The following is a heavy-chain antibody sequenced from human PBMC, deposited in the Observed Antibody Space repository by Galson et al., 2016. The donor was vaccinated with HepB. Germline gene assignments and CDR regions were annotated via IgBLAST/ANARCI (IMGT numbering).Heavy chain of an antibody. V-gene: IGHV4-59*01. CDR3: ARDRDSSSYYSLDY. J-gene: IGHJ4*02. Sequence: LSLTCTVSGGSISSYYWSWIRQPPGQGLEWIGYIYYSGSTSYNPSFKGRVTISVDTSKNQFSLKLRSVTAADTAVYYCARDRDSSSYYSLDYWGQGTPVTVSS. CDR1: GGSISSYY. D-gene: IGHD3-22*01. CDR2: IYYSGST.